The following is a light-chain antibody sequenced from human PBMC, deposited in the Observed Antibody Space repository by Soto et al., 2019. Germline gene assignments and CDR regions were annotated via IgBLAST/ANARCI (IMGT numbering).Light chain of an antibody. CDR3: QEYIQWPPGM. V-gene: IGKV3-15*01. Sequence: DIVVTQSPSTLSASPWERVTLSCRASQVVSSRLAWYQQRPGQVPRLLIYDTSSRARGISSRFSGSGSGTEFTLTISSLQYEEFAVSYCQEYIQWPPGMFGPGTKVDIK. J-gene: IGKJ1*01. CDR1: QVVSSR. CDR2: DTS.